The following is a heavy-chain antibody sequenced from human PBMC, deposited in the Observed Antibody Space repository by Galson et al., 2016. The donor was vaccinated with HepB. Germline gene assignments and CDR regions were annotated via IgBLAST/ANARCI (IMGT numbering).Heavy chain of an antibody. J-gene: IGHJ6*02. V-gene: IGHV3-21*01. Sequence: SLRLSCAASGFTFRFFDMHWVRQAPGKGLEWVASTTSSTNYIDYADSVRGRYTISRDNAKDSLYLQMNSLRAEDTAVYYRARDDYNVAVAGTSFYYYGMDVWGQGTTVTVSS. CDR1: GFTFRFFD. CDR3: ARDDYNVAVAGTSFYYYGMDV. D-gene: IGHD6-19*01. CDR2: TTSSTNYI.